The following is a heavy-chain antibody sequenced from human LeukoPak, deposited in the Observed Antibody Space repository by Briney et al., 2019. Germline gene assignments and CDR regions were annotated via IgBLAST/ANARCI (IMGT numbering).Heavy chain of an antibody. CDR3: ARDKMGYHDHYWYFDL. Sequence: ASVKVSCKASGYTFTSYAMHWVRQAPGQRLEWMGWINAGNGNTKYPQKFQGRVTITRDTSASTAYMELSSLRSEDTAVYYCARDKMGYHDHYWYFDLWGRGTLVTVSS. CDR1: GYTFTSYA. V-gene: IGHV1-3*01. J-gene: IGHJ2*01. CDR2: INAGNGNT. D-gene: IGHD5-18*01.